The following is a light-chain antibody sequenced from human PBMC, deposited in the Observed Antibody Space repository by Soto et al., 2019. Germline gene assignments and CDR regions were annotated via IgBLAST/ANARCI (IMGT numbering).Light chain of an antibody. CDR2: GTS. CDR1: QSVSSSS. J-gene: IGKJ4*01. V-gene: IGKV3-20*01. Sequence: EIVLTQSPGTLSLSPGERATLSCRAGQSVSSSSLAWYQQKPGQAPRLLFYGTSSRATGIPDRFSGSGSGTDFTLTISRLEPEDFVVYYCQQYGSAPLTFGGGTKVEIK. CDR3: QQYGSAPLT.